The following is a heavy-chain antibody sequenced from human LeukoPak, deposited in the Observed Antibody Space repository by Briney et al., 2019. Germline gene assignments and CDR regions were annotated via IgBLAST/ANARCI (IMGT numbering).Heavy chain of an antibody. CDR1: GYTFTGYY. CDR3: ATGGEYGYSYGYTYFDY. D-gene: IGHD5-18*01. J-gene: IGHJ4*02. CDR2: INPNSGGT. Sequence: EASVKVSCKASGYTFTGYYMHWVRQAPGQGLEWMGWINPNSGGTNYAQRFQGRVTMTRDTSISTAYMELSRLRSDDTAVYYCATGGEYGYSYGYTYFDYWGQGTLVTVSS. V-gene: IGHV1-2*02.